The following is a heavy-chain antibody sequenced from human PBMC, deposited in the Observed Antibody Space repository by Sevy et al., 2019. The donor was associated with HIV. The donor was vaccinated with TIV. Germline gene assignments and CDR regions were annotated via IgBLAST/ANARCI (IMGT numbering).Heavy chain of an antibody. CDR2: ISGLSNYI. CDR3: ARGATSGWDYFDS. Sequence: GGSLRLSCVASGFTFSNYNINWVRQPPGKGLEWVSYISGLSNYIYYADSLGGRFTTSRDNAKSSVYLQRNSLRTEDTALYYCARGATSGWDYFDSWGQGTLVTVSS. D-gene: IGHD6-19*01. J-gene: IGHJ4*02. V-gene: IGHV3-21*06. CDR1: GFTFSNYN.